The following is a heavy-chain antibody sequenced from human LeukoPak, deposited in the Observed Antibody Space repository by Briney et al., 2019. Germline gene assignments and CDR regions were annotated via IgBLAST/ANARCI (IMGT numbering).Heavy chain of an antibody. V-gene: IGHV3-30*18. Sequence: GGSLRLSCAASGFTFSSYWMSWVRQAPGKGLEWVAVISYDGSNKYYADSVKGRFTISRDNSKNTLYLQMNSLRAEDTAVYYCAKIRPPAYDIWGQGTMVTVSS. J-gene: IGHJ3*02. CDR1: GFTFSSYW. CDR2: ISYDGSNK. D-gene: IGHD3-3*02. CDR3: AKIRPPAYDI.